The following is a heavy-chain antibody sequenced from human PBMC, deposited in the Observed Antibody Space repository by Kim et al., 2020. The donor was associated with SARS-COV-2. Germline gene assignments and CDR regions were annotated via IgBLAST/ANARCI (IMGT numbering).Heavy chain of an antibody. CDR1: AYIAGYY. Sequence: ASVKVSCKTSAYIAGYYIHWVRQAPGQGLEWMGIIKPNEGITGYAQKFRGRTIVTRDTSTSTIYMELTSLGSEDTAVYYCAREDDNNSFDYWGQGTQVTVSS. J-gene: IGHJ4*02. V-gene: IGHV1-46*01. CDR3: AREDDNNSFDY. CDR2: IKPNEGIT.